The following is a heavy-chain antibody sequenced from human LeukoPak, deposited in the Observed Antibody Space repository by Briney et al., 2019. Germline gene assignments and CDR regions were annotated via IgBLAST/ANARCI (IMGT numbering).Heavy chain of an antibody. V-gene: IGHV3-23*01. Sequence: GGSLRLSCVASGFPFSSYGMHWVRQAPGKGLEWVSVISGSGTSTYSADSVKGRFIISRDNSKNTLYLQMNSLRAEDTAVYHCAKDMGYFTGMDVWGQGTTVTVSS. CDR1: GFPFSSYG. J-gene: IGHJ6*02. CDR3: AKDMGYFTGMDV. D-gene: IGHD2-8*01. CDR2: ISGSGTST.